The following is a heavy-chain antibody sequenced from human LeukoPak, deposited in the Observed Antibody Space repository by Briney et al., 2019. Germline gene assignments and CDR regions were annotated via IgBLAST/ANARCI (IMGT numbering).Heavy chain of an antibody. CDR3: ASEGGGNPGPFDY. V-gene: IGHV4-39*07. Sequence: SETLSLTCTVSGSSISSYYWSWIRQPPGKGLEWIGSIYYSGSTYYNPSLKSRDTISVDTSKNQFSLKLSSVTAADTAVYYCASEGGGNPGPFDYWGQGTLVTVSS. CDR1: GSSISSYY. J-gene: IGHJ4*02. CDR2: IYYSGST. D-gene: IGHD4-23*01.